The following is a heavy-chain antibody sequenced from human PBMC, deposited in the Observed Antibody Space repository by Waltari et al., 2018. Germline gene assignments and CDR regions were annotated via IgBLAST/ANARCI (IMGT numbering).Heavy chain of an antibody. D-gene: IGHD3-22*01. J-gene: IGHJ4*02. CDR1: GGTFSSYA. Sequence: QVQLVQSGAEVKKPGSSVKVSCKASGGTFSSYAISWVRQAPGQGLELLGWIIPIFVTANYAQKFQGRVTITAEESTSTAYMELSSLGSEDTAVYYCARGRVADYYDSSGYLYYWGQGTLVTVSS. CDR3: ARGRVADYYDSSGYLYY. CDR2: IIPIFVTA. V-gene: IGHV1-69*13.